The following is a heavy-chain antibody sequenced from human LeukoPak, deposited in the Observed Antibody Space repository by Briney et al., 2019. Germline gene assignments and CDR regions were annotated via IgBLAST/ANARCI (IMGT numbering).Heavy chain of an antibody. CDR2: IYYSGST. CDR3: ARGDATVTTWYFDL. CDR1: GGSISSYY. V-gene: IGHV4-59*01. J-gene: IGHJ2*01. Sequence: SETLSLTCTVSGGSISSYYWSWIRQPPGKGLEWIGYIYYSGSTNYNPSLKSRVTISVDTSKNQFSLKLSPVTAADTAVYYCARGDATVTTWYFDLWGRGTLVTVSS. D-gene: IGHD4-17*01.